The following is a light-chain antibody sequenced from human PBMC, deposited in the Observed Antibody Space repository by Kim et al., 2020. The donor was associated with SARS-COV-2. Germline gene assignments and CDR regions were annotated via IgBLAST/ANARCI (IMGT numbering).Light chain of an antibody. CDR1: NIGSKS. V-gene: IGLV3-21*04. CDR3: QVWDSSSDHWV. CDR2: YDS. Sequence: SYELTQPPSVSVAPGKTARITCGGNNIGSKSEHWYQQKPGQAPVLVIYYDSDRPSGIPERFSGSNSGNTATLTISRVEAGDEADYYCQVWDSSSDHWVFGGGTQLTVL. J-gene: IGLJ3*02.